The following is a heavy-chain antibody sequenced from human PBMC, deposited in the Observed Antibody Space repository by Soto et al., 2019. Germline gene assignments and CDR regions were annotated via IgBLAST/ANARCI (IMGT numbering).Heavy chain of an antibody. CDR3: ARDPEYYYGSGSYMDDAFDI. J-gene: IGHJ3*02. CDR2: ISSSGSTI. CDR1: GFTFSDYY. Sequence: GGSLRLSCAASGFTFSDYYMSWIRQAPGKGLEWVSYISSSGSTIYYADSVKGRFAISRDNANNSLYLQMNSLRAEDTAVYYFARDPEYYYGSGSYMDDAFDIRGQGTMVTVSS. D-gene: IGHD3-10*01. V-gene: IGHV3-11*01.